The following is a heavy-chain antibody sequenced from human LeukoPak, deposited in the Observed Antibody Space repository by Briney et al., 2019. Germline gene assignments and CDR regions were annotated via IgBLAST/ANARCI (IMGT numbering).Heavy chain of an antibody. D-gene: IGHD3-22*01. V-gene: IGHV1-24*01. CDR2: LDPEDGET. CDR1: GYTLTELS. Sequence: GASVKVSCKVSGYTLTELSMHWVRQAPGKGLEWMGGLDPEDGETIYAQKFQGRVTMTEDTSTDTAYMELSSLRSEDTAVYYCATDTKIAVAGVFFIYWGQGTLVTVSS. J-gene: IGHJ4*02. CDR3: ATDTKIAVAGVFFIY.